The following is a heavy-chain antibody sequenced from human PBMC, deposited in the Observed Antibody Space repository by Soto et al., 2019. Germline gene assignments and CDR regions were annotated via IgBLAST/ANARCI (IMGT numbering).Heavy chain of an antibody. V-gene: IGHV3-7*03. CDR1: GFTFSSYR. D-gene: IGHD3-10*01. Sequence: EVQLVESGGGLVQPGGSLRLSCAASGFTFSSYRMSWVHQAPGKGLEWVANMKQDGIEKYYVDSVKGRFTISRDNAKNSLYLQMNILRAEDTAVYYCARNAPMTRGNGMDVWGQGTTVTISS. CDR2: MKQDGIEK. CDR3: ARNAPMTRGNGMDV. J-gene: IGHJ6*02.